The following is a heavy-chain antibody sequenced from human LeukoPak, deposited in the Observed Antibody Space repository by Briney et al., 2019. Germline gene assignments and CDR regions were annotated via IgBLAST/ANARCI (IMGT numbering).Heavy chain of an antibody. CDR3: ARALQTYYYDSSAAVDFFDY. CDR1: GGSFSGYY. J-gene: IGHJ4*02. Sequence: PSETLSLTCAVYGGSFSGYYWSWIRQHPGKGLEWIGYIYYSGSTYYNPSLKSRVTISVDTSKNQFSLKLSSVTAADTAVYYCARALQTYYYDSSAAVDFFDYWGQGTLVTVSS. D-gene: IGHD3-22*01. CDR2: IYYSGST. V-gene: IGHV4-31*11.